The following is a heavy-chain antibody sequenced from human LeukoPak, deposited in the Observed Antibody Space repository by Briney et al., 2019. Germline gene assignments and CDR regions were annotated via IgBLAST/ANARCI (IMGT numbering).Heavy chain of an antibody. J-gene: IGHJ6*02. D-gene: IGHD3-3*01. V-gene: IGHV1-46*01. CDR2: INPSGGST. CDR3: ARGRYYDFWSGYYPDYYGMDV. Sequence: ASVTVSCKASGYTFTSYYMHWVRQAPGQGLEWMGIINPSGGSTSYAQKFQGRVTMTRDTSTSTVYMELSSLRSEDTAVYYCARGRYYDFWSGYYPDYYGMDVWGQGTTVTVSS. CDR1: GYTFTSYY.